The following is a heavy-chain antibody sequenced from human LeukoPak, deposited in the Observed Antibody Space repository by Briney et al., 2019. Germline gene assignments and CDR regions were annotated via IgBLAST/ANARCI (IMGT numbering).Heavy chain of an antibody. CDR3: VRDGGVSGYDLLDY. CDR1: GFTFSNYW. J-gene: IGHJ4*02. Sequence: GGSLRLSCAASGFTFSNYWMTWVRQAPGKGLEWVAHINQDGSEEHYIDSAKARFTISRDNAKNSLSLQMNSLRAEDTAVYYCVRDGGVSGYDLLDYWGQGTLVTVSS. V-gene: IGHV3-7*01. CDR2: INQDGSEE. D-gene: IGHD5-12*01.